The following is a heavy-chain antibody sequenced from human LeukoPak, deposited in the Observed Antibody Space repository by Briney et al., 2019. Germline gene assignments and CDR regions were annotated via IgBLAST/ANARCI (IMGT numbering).Heavy chain of an antibody. CDR2: INPSGGST. J-gene: IGHJ6*02. CDR1: GYTFTSYY. CDR3: ARDVRGRTLGYYYGMDV. Sequence: ASVKVSCTASGYTFTSYYMHWVRQAPGQGLEWMGIINPSGGSTSYAQKFQGRVTMTRDTSTSTVYMELSSLRSEDTAVYYCARDVRGRTLGYYYGMDVWGQGTTVTVSS. D-gene: IGHD3-10*01. V-gene: IGHV1-46*01.